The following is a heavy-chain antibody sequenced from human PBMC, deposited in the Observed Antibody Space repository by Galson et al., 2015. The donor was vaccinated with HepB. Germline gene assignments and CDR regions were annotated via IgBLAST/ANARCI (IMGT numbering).Heavy chain of an antibody. Sequence: SLSLSYAVSGFTVSYSYVRCVHQAPVKGLEWPSVVNSGGHAFYADPVQGRFTISRDTSKNTVYLQMKSLRAEDTAVYYCASPFCIGGNCYPLWYWGQGTLVTVSS. CDR2: VNSGGHA. J-gene: IGHJ4*02. D-gene: IGHD2-15*01. CDR1: GFTVSYSY. CDR3: ASPFCIGGNCYPLWY. V-gene: IGHV3-53*01.